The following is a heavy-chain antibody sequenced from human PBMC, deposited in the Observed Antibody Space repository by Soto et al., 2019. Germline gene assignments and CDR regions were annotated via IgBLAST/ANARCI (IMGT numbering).Heavy chain of an antibody. J-gene: IGHJ4*02. CDR3: AAYDFWSGYYGPWDY. CDR1: GYTFTSYG. D-gene: IGHD3-3*01. Sequence: ASVKLSCKASGYTFTSYGISWVRQAPEQGLEWMGWISAYNGNTNYAQKLQGRVTMTTDTSTSTAYMELRSLRSDDAAVYYCAAYDFWSGYYGPWDYWGQGTLVTVSS. CDR2: ISAYNGNT. V-gene: IGHV1-18*01.